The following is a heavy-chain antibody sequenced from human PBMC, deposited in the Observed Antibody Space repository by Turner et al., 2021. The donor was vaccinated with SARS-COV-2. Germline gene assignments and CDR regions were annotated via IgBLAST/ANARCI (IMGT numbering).Heavy chain of an antibody. Sequence: QLQLQESGPGLVKPSETLSLTCTVSGGSISSSSYYWGWIRQPPGKGLEWIGSINYSGSTYYNPSLKSRVTISVDTSKNQFSLKLTSVTAADTAVYFCARQWEVAAAAYLARFDPWGQGTLVTVSS. CDR1: GGSISSSSYY. J-gene: IGHJ5*02. D-gene: IGHD6-13*01. V-gene: IGHV4-39*01. CDR2: INYSGST. CDR3: ARQWEVAAAAYLARFDP.